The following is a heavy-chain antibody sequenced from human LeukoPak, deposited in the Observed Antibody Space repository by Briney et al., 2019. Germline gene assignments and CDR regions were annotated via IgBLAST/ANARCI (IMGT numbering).Heavy chain of an antibody. V-gene: IGHV3-74*01. D-gene: IGHD5-18*01. CDR3: ARGGGYSYGFNDY. CDR2: INSDGSST. J-gene: IGHJ4*02. CDR1: GFTFSSYW. Sequence: PGGSLRLSCAASGFTFSSYWMHCVRQAPGKGLVWVSRINSDGSSTSYADSVKGRFTISRDNAKNTLYLQMNSLRAEDTAVYYCARGGGYSYGFNDYWGQGTLVTVSS.